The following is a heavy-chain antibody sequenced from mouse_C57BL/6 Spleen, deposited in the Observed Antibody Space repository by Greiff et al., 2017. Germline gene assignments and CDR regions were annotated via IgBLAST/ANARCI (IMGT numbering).Heavy chain of an antibody. Sequence: QVQLKQSGAELVRPGASVKLSCKASGYTFTDYYINWVKQRPGQGLEWIARIYPGSGNTYYNEKFKGKATLTAEKSSSTAYMQLSSLTSEDSAVYFCATTVKTFYWYFDVWGTGTTVTVSS. CDR3: ATTVKTFYWYFDV. CDR1: GYTFTDYY. CDR2: IYPGSGNT. J-gene: IGHJ1*03. V-gene: IGHV1-76*01. D-gene: IGHD1-1*01.